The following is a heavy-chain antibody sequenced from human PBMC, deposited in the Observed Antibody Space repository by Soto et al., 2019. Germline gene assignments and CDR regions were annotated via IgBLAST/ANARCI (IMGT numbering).Heavy chain of an antibody. V-gene: IGHV1-18*04. D-gene: IGHD7-27*01. CDR3: ARVGTPIDY. J-gene: IGHJ4*02. Sequence: GASVKVSCKASGYTFTSYYVHWVRQAPGQGLEWMGWISAYNGNTNYAQNFQGRVTMSADTSTSTAYLELRSLRSDDTAVYYCARVGTPIDYWGEGALVTVAS. CDR2: ISAYNGNT. CDR1: GYTFTSYY.